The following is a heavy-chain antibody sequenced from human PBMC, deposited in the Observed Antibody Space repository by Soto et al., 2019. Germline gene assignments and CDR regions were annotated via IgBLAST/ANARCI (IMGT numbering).Heavy chain of an antibody. CDR2: IIPIFGTA. CDR1: GGTFSSYA. V-gene: IGHV1-69*01. Sequence: QVQLVQSGAEVKKPGSSVKVSCKASGGTFSSYAISWVRQAPGQGLEWMGGIIPIFGTANYAQKLQGRVTITADESASTAYMELSSLRAEDTAVYYCARGKITSYGMDVWGQGTTVTVSS. D-gene: IGHD3-16*01. CDR3: ARGKITSYGMDV. J-gene: IGHJ6*02.